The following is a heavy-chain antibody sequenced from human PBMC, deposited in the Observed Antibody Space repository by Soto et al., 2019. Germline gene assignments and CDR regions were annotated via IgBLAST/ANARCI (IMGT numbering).Heavy chain of an antibody. D-gene: IGHD6-6*01. CDR2: ISAYNGNT. J-gene: IGHJ6*03. CDR1: GYTFTSYG. V-gene: IGHV1-18*01. CDR3: ARGSAAARRWANYYYYYYMDV. Sequence: GASVKVSCKASGYTFTSYGISWVRQAPGQGLEWMGWISAYNGNTNYAQKLQGRVTMTTNTSTSTAYMELSSLRSDDTAVYYCARGSAAARRWANYYYYYYMDVWGKGTTVTVSS.